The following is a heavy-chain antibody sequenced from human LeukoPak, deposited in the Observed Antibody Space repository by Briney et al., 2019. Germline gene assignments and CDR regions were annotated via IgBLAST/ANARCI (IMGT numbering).Heavy chain of an antibody. Sequence: GGSLRLSCAASGFTFSSYSMNWVRQAPGKGLEWVSYISSSGSTIYYADSVKGRFTISRDNAKNSLYLQMNSLRAEDTAVYYCAREGGEWELLRTFDYWGQGTLVTVSS. CDR3: AREGGEWELLRTFDY. D-gene: IGHD1-26*01. J-gene: IGHJ4*02. CDR2: ISSSGSTI. CDR1: GFTFSSYS. V-gene: IGHV3-48*04.